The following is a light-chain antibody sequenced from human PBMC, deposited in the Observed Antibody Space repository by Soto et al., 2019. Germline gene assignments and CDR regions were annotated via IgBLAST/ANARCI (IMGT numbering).Light chain of an antibody. CDR2: EVS. CDR1: SSDVGGYNY. Sequence: QAVVTQPASVSGSPGQSIAISCTGTSSDVGGYNYVSWYQQHPGKAPKLMIFEVSYRPSGVSNRFSGSKSGNTASLTISGLQAEDEADYYCSSYTGSSINTVVFGGGTKVTVL. CDR3: SSYTGSSINTVV. V-gene: IGLV2-14*01. J-gene: IGLJ2*01.